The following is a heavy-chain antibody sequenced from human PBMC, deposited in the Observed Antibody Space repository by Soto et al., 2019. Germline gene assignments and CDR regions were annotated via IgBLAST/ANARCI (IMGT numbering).Heavy chain of an antibody. Sequence: SCKGSGYTLTELSMHWVRQAPGKELEWVAVISHDGSNKYYSDSVEGRFTISRDNSQKTLYLQVNSLRAEDTAVYFCAKDRAYCSTTSCSMRYYSGMDVWGQGTTVTVSS. CDR3: AKDRAYCSTTSCSMRYYSGMDV. CDR1: GYTLTELS. D-gene: IGHD2-2*01. V-gene: IGHV3-30*18. CDR2: ISHDGSNK. J-gene: IGHJ6*02.